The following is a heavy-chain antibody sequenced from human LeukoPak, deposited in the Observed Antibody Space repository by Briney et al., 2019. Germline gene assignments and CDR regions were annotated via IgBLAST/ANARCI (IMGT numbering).Heavy chain of an antibody. Sequence: GGSLRLSCAASGFTFSSYARSWVRQAPGKGLEWVSAINWIGGITNYVDSVKGRFTISRDNAKNSLYLQMSSLRAEDTALYYCARHRRAGHWYFDLWGRGTRVTVSS. D-gene: IGHD3-16*02. CDR3: ARHRRAGHWYFDL. CDR2: INWIGGIT. CDR1: GFTFSSYA. V-gene: IGHV3-20*04. J-gene: IGHJ2*01.